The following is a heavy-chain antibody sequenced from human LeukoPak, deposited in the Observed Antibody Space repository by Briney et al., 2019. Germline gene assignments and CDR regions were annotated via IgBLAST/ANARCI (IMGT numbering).Heavy chain of an antibody. CDR2: ISGGGGGT. J-gene: IGHJ4*02. CDR3: AKRGVVIRVILVGFHKEAYYFDS. D-gene: IGHD3-10*01. V-gene: IGHV3-23*01. Sequence: GGSLRLSCAVSGITLSNYAMSWVRQAPGKGLEWVAGISGGGGGTNYADSVRGRFTISRDNPKNTLYLQMNNLRADDTAVYFCAKRGVVIRVILVGFHKEAYYFDSWGQGALVTVSS. CDR1: GITLSNYA.